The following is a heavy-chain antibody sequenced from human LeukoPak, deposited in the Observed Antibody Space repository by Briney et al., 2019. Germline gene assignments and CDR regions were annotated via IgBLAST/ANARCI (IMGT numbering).Heavy chain of an antibody. D-gene: IGHD2-2*01. CDR2: IWYDGSNK. V-gene: IGHV3-33*06. Sequence: GGSLRLSCAASGFTFSSYGMHWVRQAPGKGLEWVAVIWYDGSNKYYADSVKGRFTISRDNSKNTLYLQMNSLRAEDTAVYYCAKVGRGYCSSTSCRSGYFDYWGQGTLVTVSS. CDR1: GFTFSSYG. CDR3: AKVGRGYCSSTSCRSGYFDY. J-gene: IGHJ4*02.